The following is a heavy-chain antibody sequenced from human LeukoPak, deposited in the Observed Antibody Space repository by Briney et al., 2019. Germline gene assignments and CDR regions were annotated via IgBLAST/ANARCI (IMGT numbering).Heavy chain of an antibody. CDR1: GFTVSDSY. Sequence: GGSLRLSCAASGFTVSDSYMTWVRQAPGKGLEWVSVIYSGGDTSYADSVKGRFTISRDNSKNTLYLQMNSLRVEDTAVYFCARGPTFDCWGQGTLLTVSS. CDR3: ARGPTFDC. CDR2: IYSGGDT. V-gene: IGHV3-53*01. D-gene: IGHD4-11*01. J-gene: IGHJ4*02.